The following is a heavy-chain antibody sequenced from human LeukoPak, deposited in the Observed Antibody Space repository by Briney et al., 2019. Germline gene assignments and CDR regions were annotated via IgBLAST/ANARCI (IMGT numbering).Heavy chain of an antibody. CDR1: GFTFSDHY. V-gene: IGHV3-72*01. CDR2: TRNKANSYTT. J-gene: IGHJ4*02. CDR3: ARGKYYFDY. Sequence: PGGSLRLSCAASGFTFSDHYMDWVRQAPGKGLEWVGRTRNKANSYTTEYAASVKGRFTISRDDSKNSLYLQMNSLKTEDTAVYYCARGKYYFDYWGQETLVTVSS.